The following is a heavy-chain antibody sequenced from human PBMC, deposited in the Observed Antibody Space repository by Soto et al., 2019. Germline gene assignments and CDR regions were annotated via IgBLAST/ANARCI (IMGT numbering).Heavy chain of an antibody. CDR1: GGSISSGGYY. Sequence: PSETLSLTCAVSGGSISSGGYYWSWIRQHPGKGLEWIGYIYYSGSTYYNPSLKSRVTISVDTSKNQFSLKLRSVTAADTAVYYCARDLIYGMDVWGQGTTVTVSS. CDR2: IYYSGST. D-gene: IGHD2-21*01. CDR3: ARDLIYGMDV. V-gene: IGHV4-31*11. J-gene: IGHJ6*02.